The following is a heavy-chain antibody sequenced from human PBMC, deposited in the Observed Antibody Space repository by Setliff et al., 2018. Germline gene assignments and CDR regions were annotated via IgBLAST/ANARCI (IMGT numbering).Heavy chain of an antibody. CDR2: VNPGGGSS. CDR3: ARAGLAAAGRKGVFDH. V-gene: IGHV1-46*01. Sequence: ASVKVSCKASGYTFTRYYMHWVRQDPGQGLEWMGMVNPGGGSSTSTQRFQGRVTMTRDTSTNTAYMELNSLTSTDTAVYYCARAGLAAAGRKGVFDHWGQGTLVTVSS. J-gene: IGHJ4*02. CDR1: GYTFTRYY. D-gene: IGHD6-13*01.